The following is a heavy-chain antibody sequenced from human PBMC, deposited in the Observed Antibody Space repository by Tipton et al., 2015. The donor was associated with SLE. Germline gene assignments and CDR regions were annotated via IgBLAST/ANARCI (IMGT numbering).Heavy chain of an antibody. V-gene: IGHV4-59*05. J-gene: IGHJ4*02. D-gene: IGHD3-3*01. Sequence: TLSLTCTVSGGSISTYYWSWIRQPPGKGLEWIGSIYYSGSTYYNPSLKSRVTISVDTSKNQFSLKLSSVTAADTAVYHCARHGAFDFWTFDYWGQGTLVTVSS. CDR2: IYYSGST. CDR3: ARHGAFDFWTFDY. CDR1: GGSISTYY.